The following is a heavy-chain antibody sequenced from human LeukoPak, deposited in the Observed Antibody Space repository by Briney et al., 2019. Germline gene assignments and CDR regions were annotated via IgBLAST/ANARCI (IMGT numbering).Heavy chain of an antibody. D-gene: IGHD3-22*01. J-gene: IGHJ4*02. CDR1: GGSFSGYY. V-gene: IGHV4-34*01. CDR3: ARAHPFLRYYDSSGYYDY. CDR2: INHSGST. Sequence: SETLSLTCAVYGGSFSGYYWSWIRQPPGKGLEWIGEINHSGSTNYNPSLKSRVNISVDTSKNQFSLKLSSVTAADTAVYYCARAHPFLRYYDSSGYYDYWGQETLVTVSS.